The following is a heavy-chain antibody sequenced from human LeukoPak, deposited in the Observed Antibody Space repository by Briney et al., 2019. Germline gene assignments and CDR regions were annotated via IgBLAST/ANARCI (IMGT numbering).Heavy chain of an antibody. D-gene: IGHD3-22*01. CDR1: GFTFSSYS. V-gene: IGHV3-21*01. CDR3: ARGVEIGLRVVITHYYYYYMDV. J-gene: IGHJ6*03. CDR2: ISSSSSNI. Sequence: PGGSLRLSCAASGFTFSSYSMNWVRQAPGKGLEWVSSISSSSSNIYYADSVKGRFTISRDNAKNSLYLQMNSLRAEDTAVYYCARGVEIGLRVVITHYYYYYMDVWGKGTTVTVSS.